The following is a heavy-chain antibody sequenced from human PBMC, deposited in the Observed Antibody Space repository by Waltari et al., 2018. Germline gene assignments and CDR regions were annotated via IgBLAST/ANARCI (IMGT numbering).Heavy chain of an antibody. V-gene: IGHV4-31*03. D-gene: IGHD6-13*01. CDR2: IYYSGST. Sequence: QVQLQESGPGLVKPSQTLSLTCTVSGGSISSGGYYWSWIRQHPGKGLEWIGYIYYSGSTYYNPSLKSRVTISVDTSKNQFSLKLSSVTAADTAVYYCAREDRSSPSSHYFDYWGQGTLVTVSS. CDR1: GGSISSGGYY. CDR3: AREDRSSPSSHYFDY. J-gene: IGHJ4*02.